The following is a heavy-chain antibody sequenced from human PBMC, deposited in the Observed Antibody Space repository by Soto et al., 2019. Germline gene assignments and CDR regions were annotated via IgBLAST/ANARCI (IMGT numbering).Heavy chain of an antibody. V-gene: IGHV1-58*01. CDR1: GFTFTSSA. D-gene: IGHD2-15*01. J-gene: IGHJ2*01. Sequence: QMQLVQSGPEVKKPGTSVKVSCKASGFTFTSSAVQWVRQARGQRLEWIGWIVVGSGNTNYAQKFQERVTITRDMSTSTAYMELSSLRSEDTAVYYCAAPGRGGSRWSWCFDLWGRGTLVTVSS. CDR3: AAPGRGGSRWSWCFDL. CDR2: IVVGSGNT.